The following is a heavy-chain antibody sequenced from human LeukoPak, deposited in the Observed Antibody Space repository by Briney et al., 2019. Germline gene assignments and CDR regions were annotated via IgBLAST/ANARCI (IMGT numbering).Heavy chain of an antibody. V-gene: IGHV1-69*13. CDR3: AREGLGGETTVTTGYFDY. Sequence: GASVKVSCKASGGTFSSYAISWVRQAPGQGLEWMGGIIPIFGTANYAQKFQGRVTITADESTSTAYMELSSLRSEDTAVYYCAREGLGGETTVTTGYFDYWGQGTLVTVSS. CDR2: IIPIFGTA. CDR1: GGTFSSYA. D-gene: IGHD4-11*01. J-gene: IGHJ4*02.